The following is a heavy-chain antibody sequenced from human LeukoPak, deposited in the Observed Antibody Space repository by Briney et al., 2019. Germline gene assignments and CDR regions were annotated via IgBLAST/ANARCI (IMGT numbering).Heavy chain of an antibody. CDR3: ARGAPPQN. CDR2: VYSGAS. J-gene: IGHJ4*02. V-gene: IGHV4-39*07. Sequence: SETLSLTCTISGGSISSSSYYRGWIRQPPGKGLEWIGSVYSGASYYNPSLKSRVTISIDTSKNHFSLNLTSVTAADTAVYYCARGAPPQNWGQGALVTVSS. CDR1: GGSISSSSYY.